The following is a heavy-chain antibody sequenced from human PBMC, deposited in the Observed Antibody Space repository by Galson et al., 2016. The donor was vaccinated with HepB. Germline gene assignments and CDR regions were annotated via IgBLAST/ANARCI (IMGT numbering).Heavy chain of an antibody. J-gene: IGHJ4*02. V-gene: IGHV4-30-4*01. CDR2: IYHSGST. D-gene: IGHD6-19*01. CDR1: GGSISSGDYN. Sequence: LSLTCTVSGGSISSGDYNWSWIRQPPGKGLEWIGYIYHSGSTYYNPSLKSRITISVVTSKNQFSLKLSSVTAADTAVYYCARESVWYAGGSLDHWGQGALVIVSS. CDR3: ARESVWYAGGSLDH.